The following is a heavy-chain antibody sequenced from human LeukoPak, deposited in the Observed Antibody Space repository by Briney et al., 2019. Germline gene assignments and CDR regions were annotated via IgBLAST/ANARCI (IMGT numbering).Heavy chain of an antibody. CDR1: GGSISSYY. V-gene: IGHV4-59*01. CDR3: ARSYYYGSGSYLGY. CDR2: IYYSGST. Sequence: SETLSLTCTVSGGSISSYYWSWIRQHPGKGLEWIGYIYYSGSTNYNPSLKSRVTISVDTSKNQFSLKLSSVTAADTAVYYCARSYYYGSGSYLGYWGQGTLVTVSS. J-gene: IGHJ4*02. D-gene: IGHD3-10*01.